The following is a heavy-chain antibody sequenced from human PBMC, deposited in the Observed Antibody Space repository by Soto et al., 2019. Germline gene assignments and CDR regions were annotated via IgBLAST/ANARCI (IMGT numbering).Heavy chain of an antibody. V-gene: IGHV1-18*01. Sequence: ASVKVSCKASGYTFTSYGISWVRQAPGQGLEWMGWISAYNGNTNYAQKLQGRVTMTTDTSTSTAYMELRSLRSDDTAVYYCARDRSVVVVAATVYYFDYWGQGTLVTVSS. J-gene: IGHJ4*02. D-gene: IGHD2-15*01. CDR2: ISAYNGNT. CDR1: GYTFTSYG. CDR3: ARDRSVVVVAATVYYFDY.